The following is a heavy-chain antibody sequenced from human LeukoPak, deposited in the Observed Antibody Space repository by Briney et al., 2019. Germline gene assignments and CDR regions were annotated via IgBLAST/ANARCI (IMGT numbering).Heavy chain of an antibody. CDR3: AIMHRYYDGSGYWVQ. CDR2: ISTSGGST. D-gene: IGHD3-22*01. V-gene: IGHV3-23*01. CDR1: GFTFSSYA. Sequence: PGGSLRLSCAASGFTFSSYAMSWVRQAPGKGLEWVSGISTSGGSTSYADSVKSRFTISRDNPRNTLYMQMNSLRAEDTAVYYCAIMHRYYDGSGYWVQWGQGTLVTVSS. J-gene: IGHJ4*02.